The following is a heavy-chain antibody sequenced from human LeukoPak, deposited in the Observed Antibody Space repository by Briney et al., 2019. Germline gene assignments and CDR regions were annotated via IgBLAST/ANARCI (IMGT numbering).Heavy chain of an antibody. CDR2: IRNDGTKE. V-gene: IGHV3-30*02. J-gene: IGHJ3*02. CDR3: ARSYYYDSSGYPDAFDI. Sequence: GGSLRLSCAASGFTFSGYGMSWVRQAPGKGLEWVAFIRNDGTKEYHADSVKGRFSISRDNPKNTLYLQMNSLRAEDTAVYYCARSYYYDSSGYPDAFDIWGQGTMVTVSS. D-gene: IGHD3-22*01. CDR1: GFTFSGYG.